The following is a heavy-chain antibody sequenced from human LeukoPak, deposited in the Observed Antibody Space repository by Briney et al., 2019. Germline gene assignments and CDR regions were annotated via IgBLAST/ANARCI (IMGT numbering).Heavy chain of an antibody. CDR3: ARYGPYSSGSTGIYY. D-gene: IGHD3-10*01. V-gene: IGHV3-64*01. CDR2: TSSNGGST. CDR1: GFTFSSYA. J-gene: IGHJ4*02. Sequence: PGGSLRLSCAAPGFTFSSYATHWVREAPGKGLGNVSPTSSNGGSTYYANSVKGRFTISRDNSKNTLYLQMGSLRAEDMAVYYSARYGPYSSGSTGIYYCGQGNLAPVSS.